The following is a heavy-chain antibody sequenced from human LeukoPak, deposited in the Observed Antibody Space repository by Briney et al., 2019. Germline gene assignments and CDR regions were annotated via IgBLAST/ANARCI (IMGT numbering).Heavy chain of an antibody. D-gene: IGHD3-3*01. J-gene: IGHJ4*02. CDR2: INHSGGT. V-gene: IGHV4-34*01. CDR3: ARDGYDFWSGLTYYFDY. Sequence: SQTLSLTCAVYGGSFSGYSWNWIRQTPVKGLEWMGEINHSGGTNYNPSLKSRVTISVDTSKKQFSLKLSSVTAADTAVYYCARDGYDFWSGLTYYFDYWGQGTLFTVSS. CDR1: GGSFSGYS.